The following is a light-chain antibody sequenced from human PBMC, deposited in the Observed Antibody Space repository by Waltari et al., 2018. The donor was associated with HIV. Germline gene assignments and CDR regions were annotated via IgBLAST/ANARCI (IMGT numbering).Light chain of an antibody. CDR3: GTGDSSLGGWV. V-gene: IGLV1-51*01. Sequence: QSVLTQPPSVSAAPGQKVTISCSGSSSNIWRNYVYWYQQLPGAAPNLLIYDYTERPSGIPDRFAGAKSGTSATLGITGLQTGDEADYDGGTGDSSLGGWVCGGGTKLAVL. CDR2: DYT. J-gene: IGLJ3*02. CDR1: SSNIWRNY.